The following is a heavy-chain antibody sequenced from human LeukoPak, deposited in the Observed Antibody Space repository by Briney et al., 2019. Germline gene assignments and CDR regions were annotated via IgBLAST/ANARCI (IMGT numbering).Heavy chain of an antibody. CDR1: GGSISSSSYY. J-gene: IGHJ3*02. V-gene: IGHV4-39*01. D-gene: IGHD3-10*01. Sequence: SETLSLTCSVSGGSISSSSYYWGWIRQPPGKGLEWIGSINYSGSTYYKPSLKSRVTISVDTSKNQFSLKLSSVTAADTAVYYCARQPAAYYYGSGINGAFDIWGQGTMVTVSS. CDR3: ARQPAAYYYGSGINGAFDI. CDR2: INYSGST.